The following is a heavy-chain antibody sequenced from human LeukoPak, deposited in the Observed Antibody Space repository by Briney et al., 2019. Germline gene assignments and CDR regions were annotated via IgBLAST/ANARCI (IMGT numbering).Heavy chain of an antibody. Sequence: SETLSLTCTVSGTSISRYYWSWFRQPPGNGLEWIGYLYYGGSTNYNPSLKSRVTISVDMSKNSFSLKLRSVTAADTAVYYCARSIAAAGDLDYWGQGTLVTVSS. CDR2: LYYGGST. J-gene: IGHJ4*02. V-gene: IGHV4-59*01. D-gene: IGHD6-13*01. CDR3: ARSIAAAGDLDY. CDR1: GTSISRYY.